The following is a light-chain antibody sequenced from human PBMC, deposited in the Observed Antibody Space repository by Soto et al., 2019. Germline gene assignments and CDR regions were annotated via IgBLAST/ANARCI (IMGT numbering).Light chain of an antibody. V-gene: IGKV3-11*01. J-gene: IGKJ3*01. CDR3: QQYGSSLFT. CDR2: EAL. CDR1: RSISTY. Sequence: ETVLTQSPATLSLSPGERATLSCRASRSISTYLAWYQQKPGQAPRLLIYEALNRATGIPARFSGSGSGTDFTLTISSLEPEDFAVYYCQQYGSSLFTFGPGTKVDIK.